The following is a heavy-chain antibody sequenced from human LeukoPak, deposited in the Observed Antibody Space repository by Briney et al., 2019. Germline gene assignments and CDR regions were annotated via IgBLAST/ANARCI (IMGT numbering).Heavy chain of an antibody. CDR2: IWYDGSNE. J-gene: IGHJ3*01. CDR3: AREISMFVNAFDL. CDR1: GFSFSNSG. D-gene: IGHD3-10*02. Sequence: GGSLRLSCEASGFSFSNSGMHWVRQAPGKGMEWVAVIWYDGSNEYYADAVKGRFTISRDNSKNTVHLQMNSLRVEDTSVDFCAREISMFVNAFDLWGQGTLVTVTS. V-gene: IGHV3-33*01.